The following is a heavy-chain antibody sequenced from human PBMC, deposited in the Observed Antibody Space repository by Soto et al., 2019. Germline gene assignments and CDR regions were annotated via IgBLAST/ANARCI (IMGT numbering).Heavy chain of an antibody. CDR2: INWNGGST. V-gene: IGHV3-9*01. J-gene: IGHJ6*03. CDR3: VKDYLRAGLYYMDV. Sequence: PGGSLRLSCVASGFTFDDYAIHWVRQAPGKGLEWVSGINWNGGSTAYADSVKGRFKVSRDNAKNSAYLQMNSLRVEDTALYYCVKDYLRAGLYYMDVWGKGTPVTVSS. CDR1: GFTFDDYA.